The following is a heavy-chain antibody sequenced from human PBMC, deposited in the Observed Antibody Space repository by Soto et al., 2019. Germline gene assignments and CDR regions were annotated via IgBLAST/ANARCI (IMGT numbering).Heavy chain of an antibody. CDR2: MYYSGST. D-gene: IGHD2-15*01. CDR1: GGSISNYY. CDR3: ARAGAATLSDY. J-gene: IGHJ4*02. V-gene: IGHV4-59*01. Sequence: QVQLQESGPGLVKPSETLSLTCTVSGGSISNYYWSWIRQPPGKGLEWIGYMYYSGSTNDNPSLKSRVTISVDTSKNQFSRKLRSVTAADTAVYYCARAGAATLSDYWGQGTLVTVSS.